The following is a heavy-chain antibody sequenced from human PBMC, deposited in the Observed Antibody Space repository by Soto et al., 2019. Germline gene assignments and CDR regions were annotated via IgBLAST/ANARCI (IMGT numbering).Heavy chain of an antibody. J-gene: IGHJ4*02. Sequence: EVQLLESGGGLVQPWGSLRLSCAASGFTFSNYAVIGARQAPGGGLEGVSTPRGSGGRTYYEDSVKGRFTISRDKSKNTLYLQMNSLRAEDTAIYYCAKDLGYYYGSGSYFAYWGQGTLVTVSS. CDR2: PRGSGGRT. V-gene: IGHV3-23*01. CDR3: AKDLGYYYGSGSYFAY. CDR1: GFTFSNYA. D-gene: IGHD3-10*01.